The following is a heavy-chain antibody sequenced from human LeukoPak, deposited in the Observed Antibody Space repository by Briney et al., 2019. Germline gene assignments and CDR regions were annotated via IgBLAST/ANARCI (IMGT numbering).Heavy chain of an antibody. CDR2: IKQDGSEK. D-gene: IGHD1-1*01. J-gene: IGHJ6*03. V-gene: IGHV3-7*01. CDR3: ARQLELPYGYYYYMDV. CDR1: GFTFSSYW. Sequence: GGSLRLSCAASGFTFSSYWMSWVRQAPGKGLEWVANIKQDGSEKYYVDSVKGRFTISRDNAKNSLYLQMNSLRAEDTAVYYCARQLELPYGYYYYMDVWGKGTTVTVSS.